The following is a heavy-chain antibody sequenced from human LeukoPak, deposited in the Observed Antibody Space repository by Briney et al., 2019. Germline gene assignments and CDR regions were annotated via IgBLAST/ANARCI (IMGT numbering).Heavy chain of an antibody. CDR1: GYTFTGYY. CDR3: ARAPLYSSWDYDSSGYHPFDY. CDR2: INPNSGGT. Sequence: ASVKVSCKASGYTFTGYYMHWVQQAPGQGLEWMGWINPNSGGTNYAQRFQGRVTMTTDTSTSTAYMELSSLRSEDTAVYYCARAPLYSSWDYDSSGYHPFDYWGQGTLVTVSS. V-gene: IGHV1-2*02. D-gene: IGHD3-22*01. J-gene: IGHJ4*02.